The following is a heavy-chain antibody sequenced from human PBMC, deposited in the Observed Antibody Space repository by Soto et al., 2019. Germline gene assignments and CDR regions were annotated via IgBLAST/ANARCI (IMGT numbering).Heavy chain of an antibody. CDR2: IKSKTDGGTT. V-gene: IGHV3-15*07. J-gene: IGHJ6*02. Sequence: GGSLRLSCAASGFTFSNAWMNWVRQAPGKGLEWVGRIKSKTDGGTTDYAAPVKGRFTISRDDSKNTLYLQMNSLKTEDTAVYYCTTRNSSGWYYYYYYGMDVWGQGTTVTVSS. CDR3: TTRNSSGWYYYYYYGMDV. CDR1: GFTFSNAW. D-gene: IGHD6-19*01.